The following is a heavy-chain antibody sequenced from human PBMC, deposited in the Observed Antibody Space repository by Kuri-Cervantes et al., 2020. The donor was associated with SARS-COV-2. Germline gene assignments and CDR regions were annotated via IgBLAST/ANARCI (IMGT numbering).Heavy chain of an antibody. Sequence: SETLSLTCTVSGYSISSGYYWGWIRQPPGKGLEWIGSIYHSGSTNYNPSLKSRVTISVDTSKNQFSLKLSSATAADTAVYYCARWGYSSSSSGLGYYYYYMDVWGKGTTVTVSS. CDR3: ARWGYSSSSSGLGYYYYYMDV. D-gene: IGHD6-6*01. V-gene: IGHV4-38-2*02. CDR1: GYSISSGYY. J-gene: IGHJ6*03. CDR2: IYHSGST.